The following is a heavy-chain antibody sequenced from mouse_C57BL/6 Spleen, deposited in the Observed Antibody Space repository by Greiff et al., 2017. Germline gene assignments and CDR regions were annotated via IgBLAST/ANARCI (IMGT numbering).Heavy chain of an antibody. J-gene: IGHJ3*01. Sequence: QVQLKQSGAELARPGASVKLSCKASGYTFTSYGISWVKQRTGQGLEWIGEIYPRSGNTYYNEKFKGKATLTADKSSSTAYMELRSLTSEDSAVYFCARWWAAQATLAYWGQGTLVTVSA. CDR2: IYPRSGNT. V-gene: IGHV1-81*01. CDR3: ARWWAAQATLAY. CDR1: GYTFTSYG. D-gene: IGHD3-2*02.